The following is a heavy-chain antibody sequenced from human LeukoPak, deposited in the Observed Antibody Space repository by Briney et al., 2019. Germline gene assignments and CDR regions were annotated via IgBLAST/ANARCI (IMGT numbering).Heavy chain of an antibody. Sequence: SETLSLTCTVSGGSISSYYWSWIRQPPGKGLEWIGYIYYSGSTNYNPSLKSRVTISVDTSKNQFSLKLSSVTAADTAVYYSARLKAGIAAAYYCGQGALWTVS. CDR3: ARLKAGIAAAYY. CDR2: IYYSGST. V-gene: IGHV4-59*01. J-gene: IGHJ4*02. D-gene: IGHD6-13*01. CDR1: GGSISSYY.